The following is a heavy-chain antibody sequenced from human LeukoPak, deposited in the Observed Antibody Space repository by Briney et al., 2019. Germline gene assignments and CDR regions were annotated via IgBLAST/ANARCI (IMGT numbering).Heavy chain of an antibody. V-gene: IGHV3-72*01. Sequence: GGSLRLSCAASGFTFSDHYMDWVRQAPGKGLEWVGRTRNKAKSYTTEYAASVKGRLTVSRDDSKSSLYLQMNSLKTEDTAVYYCARGVSDSGYYYMDVWGTGTTVTVSS. CDR2: TRNKAKSYTT. CDR3: ARGVSDSGYYYMDV. CDR1: GFTFSDHY. J-gene: IGHJ6*03. D-gene: IGHD2-15*01.